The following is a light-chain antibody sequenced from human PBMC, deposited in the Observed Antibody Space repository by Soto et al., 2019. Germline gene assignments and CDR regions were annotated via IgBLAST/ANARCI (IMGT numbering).Light chain of an antibody. J-gene: IGKJ4*01. CDR3: QQANSFPLT. CDR2: AAS. Sequence: DIQMTQSPSSVSASVGDRVTITCRASQGISSCLAWYQQKPGKAPKLLIYAASSLQSGVPSRLIGSGSGTDFSLTIISLRPEGFATYRRQQANSFPLTFGGGTKGDIK. CDR1: QGISSC. V-gene: IGKV1-12*01.